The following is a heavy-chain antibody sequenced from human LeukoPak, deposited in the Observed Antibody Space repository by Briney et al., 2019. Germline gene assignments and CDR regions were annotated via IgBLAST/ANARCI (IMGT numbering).Heavy chain of an antibody. CDR2: ISRNGNT. CDR3: TKETDYSHPNCFDP. V-gene: IGHV4-4*02. Sequence: PSGTLSLTCAVSGGSISTSYWWSWVRQPPGKGLEWVGQISRNGNTNYNPSLESRVTISIDESKNQFSLKLISVTAADTAVYYCTKETDYSHPNCFDPWGQGTLVTVSS. J-gene: IGHJ5*02. D-gene: IGHD4-11*01. CDR1: GGSISTSYW.